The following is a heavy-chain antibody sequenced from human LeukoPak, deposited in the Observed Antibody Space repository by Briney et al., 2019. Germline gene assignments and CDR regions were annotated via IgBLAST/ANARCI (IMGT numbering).Heavy chain of an antibody. V-gene: IGHV3-23*01. D-gene: IGHD3-9*01. CDR2: INGHGSTA. CDR3: VAGVDILPGYPNVY. J-gene: IGHJ4*02. CDR1: GLTFTNYA. Sequence: GGSLRLSCAASGLTFTNYAMTWVRQAPGKGLVWVSAINGHGSTAYYTVSVKGRFTISRDSSKNTVYLQMNSLRAEDTALYYCVAGVDILPGYPNVYWGQGTLVTVSS.